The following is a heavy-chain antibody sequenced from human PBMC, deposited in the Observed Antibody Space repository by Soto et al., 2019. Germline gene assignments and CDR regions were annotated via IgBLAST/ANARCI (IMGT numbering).Heavy chain of an antibody. CDR1: GFTFSSYA. CDR3: TRADYDFWSGPPY. Sequence: PGGSLRLSCAASGFTFSSYAMTWVRQAPGKGLEWVSSISGSGISTYYADSVKGRFTISRDNSKNTLYLQMNSLRAEDAAVYYCTRADYDFWSGPPYWGQGTLVTVSS. CDR2: ISGSGIST. J-gene: IGHJ4*02. V-gene: IGHV3-23*01. D-gene: IGHD3-3*01.